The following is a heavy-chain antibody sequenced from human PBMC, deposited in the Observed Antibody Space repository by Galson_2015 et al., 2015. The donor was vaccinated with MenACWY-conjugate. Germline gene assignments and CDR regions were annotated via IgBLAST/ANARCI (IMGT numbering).Heavy chain of an antibody. D-gene: IGHD3-22*01. J-gene: IGHJ4*02. CDR2: IVVGSGNT. CDR3: AADSSGYRAGY. V-gene: IGHV1-58*01. CDR1: GFTFTSSA. Sequence: SVKVSCKASGFTFTSSAVQWVRQARGQRLEWIGWIVVGSGNTNYAQKFQERVTITRDMSTSTAYMEPSSLRSEDTAVYYCAADSSGYRAGYWGQGTLVTVSS.